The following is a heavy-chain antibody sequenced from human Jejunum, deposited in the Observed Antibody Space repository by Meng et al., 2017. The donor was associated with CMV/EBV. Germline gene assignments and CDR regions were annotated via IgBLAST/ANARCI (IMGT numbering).Heavy chain of an antibody. Sequence: YAMHWVRQAPGKGLEWVSSISTTSTYIYYADSVKGRFTVSRDNAKNSLSLQMNSLRADDTAVYYCARITWGGYSGSYRGNFDYWGQGTLVTVSS. CDR1: YA. J-gene: IGHJ4*02. CDR2: ISTTSTYI. V-gene: IGHV3-21*01. CDR3: ARITWGGYSGSYRGNFDY. D-gene: IGHD1-26*01.